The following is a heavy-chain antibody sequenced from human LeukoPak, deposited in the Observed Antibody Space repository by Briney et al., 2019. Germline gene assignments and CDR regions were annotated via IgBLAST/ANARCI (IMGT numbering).Heavy chain of an antibody. CDR1: GGSISSYY. Sequence: SETLSLTCTVSGGSISSYYWNWIRQPPGKGLEWIGYIYYSGRTNYNPSLKSRVTMSVDTSKNQFSLKLSSVTAADTAVYYCARGSFFVNGSSKNYYYYYYMDVWGKGTTVTVSS. V-gene: IGHV4-59*12. D-gene: IGHD3-3*02. J-gene: IGHJ6*03. CDR2: IYYSGRT. CDR3: ARGSFFVNGSSKNYYYYYYMDV.